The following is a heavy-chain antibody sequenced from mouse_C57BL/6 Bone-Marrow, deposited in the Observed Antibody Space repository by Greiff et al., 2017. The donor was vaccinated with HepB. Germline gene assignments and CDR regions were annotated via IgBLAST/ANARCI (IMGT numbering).Heavy chain of an antibody. Sequence: QVQLQQPGAELVMPGASVKLSCKASGYTFTSYWMHWVKQRPGQGLEWIGEIDPSDSYTNYNQKFKGKSTLTVDKSSSTAYMPLSSLTSEDSAVYYCARGGGSSRDYSMDYWGQGTSVTVSS. CDR3: ARGGGSSRDYSMDY. J-gene: IGHJ4*01. CDR1: GYTFTSYW. D-gene: IGHD1-1*01. V-gene: IGHV1-69*01. CDR2: IDPSDSYT.